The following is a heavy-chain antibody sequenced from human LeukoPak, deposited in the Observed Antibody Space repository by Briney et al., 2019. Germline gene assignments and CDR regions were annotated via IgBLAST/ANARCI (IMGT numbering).Heavy chain of an antibody. D-gene: IGHD3-9*01. CDR2: ISASGGGT. CDR3: ATIDIFDHRGHYGMHI. CDR1: GFTLSTFA. V-gene: IGHV3-23*01. J-gene: IGHJ6*02. Sequence: PGGSLRLSCVASGFTLSTFAMSWVRQAPGKGLEWVSVISASGGGTYYADSVKGRFTISRDNSKNTLYLQINSLRAEDTALYYCATIDIFDHRGHYGMHIWGQGTTVTVSS.